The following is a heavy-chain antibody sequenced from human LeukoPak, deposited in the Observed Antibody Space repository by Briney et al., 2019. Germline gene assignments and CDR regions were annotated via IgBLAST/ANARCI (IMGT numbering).Heavy chain of an antibody. J-gene: IGHJ5*02. V-gene: IGHV1-18*01. CDR3: ARGRPAIDPYNWFDP. CDR2: ISAYNGNT. Sequence: ASVKVSWKASGYTFTSYGISWVRQAPGQGLEWMGWISAYNGNTNYAQKLQGRVTMTTDTSTSTAYMELRSLRSDDTAVYYCARGRPAIDPYNWFDPWGQGTLVTVSS. D-gene: IGHD3-10*01. CDR1: GYTFTSYG.